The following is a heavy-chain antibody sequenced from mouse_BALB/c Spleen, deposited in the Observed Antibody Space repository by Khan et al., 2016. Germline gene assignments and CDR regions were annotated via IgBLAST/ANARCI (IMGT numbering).Heavy chain of an antibody. D-gene: IGHD1-1*01. CDR1: GYSITSVYA. CDR2: INYSGST. Sequence: EVQLVESGPGLVKPSQSLSLTCTVTGYSITSVYAWNWIRQFPGNKLEWMGYINYSGSTSYNPSLKSRISITRDTSKNQFFLQLNSVTTEDTATXYCASDYYGSSFFDYWGQGTTLTVSS. V-gene: IGHV3-2*02. CDR3: ASDYYGSSFFDY. J-gene: IGHJ2*01.